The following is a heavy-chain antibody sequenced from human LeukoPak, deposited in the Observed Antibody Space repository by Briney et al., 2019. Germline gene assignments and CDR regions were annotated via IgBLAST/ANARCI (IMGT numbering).Heavy chain of an antibody. CDR3: ARDKRSGYPGFYYYGMDV. CDR1: GYTFTGYY. Sequence: ASVKVSCKASGYTFTGYYMHWVRQAPGQGLEWMGWINPNSGGTNYAQKFQGRVTMTRDTSISTAYMELSRLRSDDTAVYYCARDKRSGYPGFYYYGMDVWGQGTTVTVSS. CDR2: INPNSGGT. V-gene: IGHV1-2*02. J-gene: IGHJ6*02. D-gene: IGHD5-12*01.